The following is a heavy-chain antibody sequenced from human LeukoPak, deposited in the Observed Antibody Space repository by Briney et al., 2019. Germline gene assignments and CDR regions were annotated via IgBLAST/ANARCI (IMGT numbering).Heavy chain of an antibody. CDR1: GFTVSNNY. Sequence: QPGGSLRLSCAASGFTVSNNYMSWVRQAPGEGLEWVSVLYSGGSTYYADSVKGRFTISRDNSKNTLYLQMNSLRAEDTAVYYCARVGTSSDFNYWGQGTLVIVSS. CDR2: LYSGGST. J-gene: IGHJ4*02. CDR3: ARVGTSSDFNY. V-gene: IGHV3-66*01. D-gene: IGHD2-15*01.